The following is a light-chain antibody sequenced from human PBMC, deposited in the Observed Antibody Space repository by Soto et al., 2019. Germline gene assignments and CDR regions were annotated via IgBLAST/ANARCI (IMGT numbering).Light chain of an antibody. V-gene: IGKV3-15*01. CDR1: QSVSSN. Sequence: EIVMTQSPATLSVSPGERATLSCRASQSVSSNLAWYQQKPGQAPRLLIYGASTRATGIPARFSGSGSGTEFTLTISSLQSEDFAVYSCQQYASSPQTFGQGTKVEF. CDR3: QQYASSPQT. CDR2: GAS. J-gene: IGKJ1*01.